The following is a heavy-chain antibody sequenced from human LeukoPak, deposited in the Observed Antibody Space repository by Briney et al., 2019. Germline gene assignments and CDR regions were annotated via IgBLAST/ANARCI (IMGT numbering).Heavy chain of an antibody. Sequence: ASVKVSCKASGYTFTSYDINWVRQATGQGLEWMGWMNPNSGNTGYAQKFQGRVTITRNTSISTAYMELSSLKSEDTAVYYCARVREGTDYRNYFDYWGQGTLVTVSS. D-gene: IGHD4-11*01. J-gene: IGHJ4*02. CDR2: MNPNSGNT. V-gene: IGHV1-8*03. CDR3: ARVREGTDYRNYFDY. CDR1: GYTFTSYD.